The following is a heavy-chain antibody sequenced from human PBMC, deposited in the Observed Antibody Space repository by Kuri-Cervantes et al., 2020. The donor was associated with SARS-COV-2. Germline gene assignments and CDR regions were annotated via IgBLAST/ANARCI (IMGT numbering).Heavy chain of an antibody. D-gene: IGHD3-3*02. Sequence: SETLSLTCTVSGASISSSTYYWGWIRQSPGKGLGWLGSIYESGDTYYSSSLKSRLRLSVDTSKNQFSLKLTSVTAADTAKYYCARHYAFYKFHKWGQGTQVTVSS. V-gene: IGHV4-39*01. CDR3: ARHYAFYKFHK. J-gene: IGHJ4*02. CDR1: GASISSSTYY. CDR2: IYESGDT.